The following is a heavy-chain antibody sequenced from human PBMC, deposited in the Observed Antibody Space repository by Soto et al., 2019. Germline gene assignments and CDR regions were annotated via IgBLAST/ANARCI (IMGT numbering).Heavy chain of an antibody. CDR1: GDTISTGGYS. Sequence: PSETLSLTCGVSGDTISTGGYSWAWIRQPPGKALEWIGHTYHSGNPYYNPSLKSRVIISVDRSKNQFSLKVSSVTAADTAVYYWARGDSIGMDVWGQGTTVTAP. V-gene: IGHV4-30-2*01. J-gene: IGHJ6*02. CDR2: TYHSGNP. CDR3: ARGDSIGMDV. D-gene: IGHD3-3*02.